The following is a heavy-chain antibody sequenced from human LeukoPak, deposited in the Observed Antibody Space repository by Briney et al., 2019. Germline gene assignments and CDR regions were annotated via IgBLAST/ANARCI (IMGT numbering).Heavy chain of an antibody. D-gene: IGHD3-3*01. CDR1: GYTFTSYD. CDR3: ARGPCYDFWSGYYKGDYFDY. Sequence: ASVKVSCKASGYTFTSYDINWVRQATGQGLEWMGWMNPNSGNTGYAQKFQGRVTITRNTSISTAYMELSSLRSEDTAVYYCARGPCYDFWSGYYKGDYFDYWGQGTLVTVSS. CDR2: MNPNSGNT. J-gene: IGHJ4*02. V-gene: IGHV1-8*03.